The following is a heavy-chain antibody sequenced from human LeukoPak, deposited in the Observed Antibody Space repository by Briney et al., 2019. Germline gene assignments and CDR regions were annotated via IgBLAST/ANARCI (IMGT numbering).Heavy chain of an antibody. CDR2: ISASGNT. V-gene: IGHV4-4*07. CDR1: GGSISDYY. D-gene: IGHD3-3*01. J-gene: IGHJ4*02. CDR3: TRETSIIFGVIMIGD. Sequence: SETLSLTCTVSGGSISDYYWSWIRQAAGKGLEWIGRISASGNTKYNPSLKSRVTMSVDTSKNQFSLNLSSVTAADTAVYYCTRETSIIFGVIMIGDWGQGTLVTVSS.